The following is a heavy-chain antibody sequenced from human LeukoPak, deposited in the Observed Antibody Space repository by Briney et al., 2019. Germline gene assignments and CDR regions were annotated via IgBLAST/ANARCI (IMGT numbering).Heavy chain of an antibody. CDR2: ICYSGST. CDR1: GGSISSSSYY. V-gene: IGHV4-39*01. D-gene: IGHD2/OR15-2a*01. CDR3: ARHVSTIGESFFDY. Sequence: PSETLSLTCTVSGGSISSSSYYWGWIRQPPGKGLEWIGSICYSGSTYYNPSLKSRVTISVDTSKNQFSLKLSSVTAADTAVYYCARHVSTIGESFFDYWGQGTLVTVSS. J-gene: IGHJ4*02.